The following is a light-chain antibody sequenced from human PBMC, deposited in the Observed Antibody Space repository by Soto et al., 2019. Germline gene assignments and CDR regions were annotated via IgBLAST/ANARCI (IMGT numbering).Light chain of an antibody. Sequence: QSALTQPASVSGSPGQSITISCTGTSSDVGGYNFVSWYQQYPGRAPKLMIYDVSNRPPGVSNRFYGSKSGNTASLTISGLQAEDEADYYCNSYSSSATYVFGTGTKLTVL. J-gene: IGLJ1*01. CDR2: DVS. CDR3: NSYSSSATYV. V-gene: IGLV2-14*03. CDR1: SSDVGGYNF.